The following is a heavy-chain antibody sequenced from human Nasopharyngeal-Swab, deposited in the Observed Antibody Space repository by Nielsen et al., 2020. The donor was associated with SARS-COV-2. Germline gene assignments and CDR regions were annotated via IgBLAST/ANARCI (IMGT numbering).Heavy chain of an antibody. J-gene: IGHJ4*02. V-gene: IGHV3-23*01. CDR3: AKVYSYFDI. CDR2: ITGSGGGT. Sequence: GESLKISCAASGFTFSNSAMSWVRQFPGKGLEWVATITGSGGGTYSADSVKGRFTISRDNLKNTLYLQMSSLRADGTAVYYCAKVYSYFDIWGQGTLVTVSS. CDR1: GFTFSNSA. D-gene: IGHD2-15*01.